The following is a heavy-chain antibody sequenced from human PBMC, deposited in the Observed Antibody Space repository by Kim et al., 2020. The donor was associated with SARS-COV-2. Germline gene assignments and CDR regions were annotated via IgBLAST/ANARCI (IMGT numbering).Heavy chain of an antibody. CDR3: ARALDFDYDSSGPLFDY. V-gene: IGHV1-18*01. J-gene: IGHJ4*02. D-gene: IGHD3-22*01. Sequence: ASVKVSCKASGYTFTSYGISWVRQAPGQGLEWMGWISAYNGNTNYAQKLQGRVTMTTDTSTSTAYMELRSLRSDDTAVYYCARALDFDYDSSGPLFDYWGQGTLVTVSS. CDR1: GYTFTSYG. CDR2: ISAYNGNT.